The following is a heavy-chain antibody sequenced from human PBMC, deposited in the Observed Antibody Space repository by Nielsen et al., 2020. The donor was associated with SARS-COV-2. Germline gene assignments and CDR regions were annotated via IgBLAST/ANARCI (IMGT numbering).Heavy chain of an antibody. J-gene: IGHJ3*02. CDR2: ISYDGSNK. Sequence: GGSLRLSCAASGFTFSSHSMNWVRQAPGKGLEWVALISYDGSNKYYADSVKGRFTISRDNSKNTLYLQMNSLRAEDTAVYYCARDQGAAFDIWGQGTMVTVSS. CDR3: ARDQGAAFDI. V-gene: IGHV3-30*03. CDR1: GFTFSSHS.